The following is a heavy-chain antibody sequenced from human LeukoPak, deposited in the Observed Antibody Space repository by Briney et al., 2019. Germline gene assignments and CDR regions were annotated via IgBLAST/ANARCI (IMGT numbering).Heavy chain of an antibody. Sequence: SETLSLTCPVSGGSISSSGYYWGWIRQPPGKGLEWIGSIYYSGSTYYNPSLKSRVTISVDTSKNQFSLKLSSVTAADTAVYYCARHQEVDFDLWGRGTLVTVSS. CDR3: ARHQEVDFDL. CDR2: IYYSGST. CDR1: GGSISSSGYY. J-gene: IGHJ2*01. V-gene: IGHV4-39*01.